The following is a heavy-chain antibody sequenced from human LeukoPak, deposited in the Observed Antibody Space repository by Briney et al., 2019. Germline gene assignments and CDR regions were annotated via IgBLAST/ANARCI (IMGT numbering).Heavy chain of an antibody. V-gene: IGHV4-59*01. Sequence: NPSETLSLTCTVSGGSISSYYWSWIRQPPGKGLEWIGYIYYSGSTNYNPSLKSRVTISVDTSKNQFSLKLSSVTAADTAVYYCARDFYGAFDYWGQGTLVTASS. CDR3: ARDFYGAFDY. CDR2: IYYSGST. J-gene: IGHJ4*02. CDR1: GGSISSYY. D-gene: IGHD3-10*01.